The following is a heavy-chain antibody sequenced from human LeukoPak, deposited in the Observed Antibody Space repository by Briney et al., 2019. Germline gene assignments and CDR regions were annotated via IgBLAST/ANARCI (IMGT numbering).Heavy chain of an antibody. Sequence: GSLRLSCAASGFTFSNYNMNWVRQAPGKGLEWVSSISSTRSSYIYYAESVKGRFTISRDNAKHSLYLQMSSLRAEDTAVYYCARDWTTVTFPDAFDICGQGTMVTVSS. CDR3: ARDWTTVTFPDAFDI. V-gene: IGHV3-21*01. D-gene: IGHD4-17*01. CDR2: ISSTRSSYI. CDR1: GFTFSNYN. J-gene: IGHJ3*02.